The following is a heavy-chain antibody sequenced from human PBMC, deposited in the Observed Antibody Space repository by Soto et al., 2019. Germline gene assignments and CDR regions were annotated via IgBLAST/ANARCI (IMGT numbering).Heavy chain of an antibody. CDR2: IVVGSGNT. Sequence: KVSCKASGFTFTSSAMQWVRQARGQRLEWVGWIVVGSGNTNYAQKFQERVTITRDMSTSTAYMELSSLRSEDTAVYYCAAVPAAAIMFPQFDYWGQGTLVTVSS. CDR3: AAVPAAAIMFPQFDY. V-gene: IGHV1-58*02. CDR1: GFTFTSSA. J-gene: IGHJ4*02. D-gene: IGHD2-2*01.